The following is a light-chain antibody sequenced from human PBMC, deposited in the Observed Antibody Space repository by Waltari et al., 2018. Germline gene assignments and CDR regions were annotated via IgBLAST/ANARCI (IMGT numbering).Light chain of an antibody. CDR3: AAWDDSLTGTV. J-gene: IGLJ3*02. V-gene: IGLV1-47*01. CDR2: RNN. CDR1: SSNIGSHY. Sequence: QSVLTQPPSASGTPGQRVTTSSSGSSSNIGSHYVYWYQQLPGTAPKLLIYRNNQRPSGVPDRFSGSKSGTSASLAISGLRSEDEADYYCAAWDDSLTGTVFGGGTKLTVL.